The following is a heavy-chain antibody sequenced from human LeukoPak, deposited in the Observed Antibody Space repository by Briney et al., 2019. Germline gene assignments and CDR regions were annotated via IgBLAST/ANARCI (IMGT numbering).Heavy chain of an antibody. J-gene: IGHJ5*02. Sequence: PSETLSLTCTVSGGSISSYYWSWIRQPPGKGLEWIGYIYYSGGTNYNPSLKSRVTISVDTSKNQFSLKLSSVTAADTAVYYCARVRTPYCSRTSCPYWFDPWGQGTLVTVSS. CDR1: GGSISSYY. V-gene: IGHV4-59*01. D-gene: IGHD2-2*01. CDR3: ARVRTPYCSRTSCPYWFDP. CDR2: IYYSGGT.